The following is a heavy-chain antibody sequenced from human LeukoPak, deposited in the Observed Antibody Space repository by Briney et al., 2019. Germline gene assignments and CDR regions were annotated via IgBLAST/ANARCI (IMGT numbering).Heavy chain of an antibody. J-gene: IGHJ4*02. V-gene: IGHV3-23*01. Sequence: GGSLGLSCAASGFTFSSYAMTWLRQAPGKGLEWVSTISTSGSRTYSTDSVKGRFTFSRDNSKSTLFLQMNSLRAEDTAVYYCAKCRSGSDADCYGFDYWGQGTLVTVSS. CDR1: GFTFSSYA. D-gene: IGHD2-21*02. CDR2: ISTSGSRT. CDR3: AKCRSGSDADCYGFDY.